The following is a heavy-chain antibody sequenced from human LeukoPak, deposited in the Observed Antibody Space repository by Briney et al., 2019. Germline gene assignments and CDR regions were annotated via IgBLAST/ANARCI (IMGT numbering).Heavy chain of an antibody. J-gene: IGHJ4*02. CDR3: ARSRYSYGYDY. CDR1: GFTFSSYA. D-gene: IGHD5-18*01. V-gene: IGHV3-48*03. CDR2: ISSSGSTI. Sequence: GGSLRLSCAASGFTFSSYAMSWVRQAPGKGLEWVSYISSSGSTIYYADSVKGRFTISRDSAKNSLYLQMNSLRAQDTAVYYCARSRYSYGYDYWGQGTLVTVSS.